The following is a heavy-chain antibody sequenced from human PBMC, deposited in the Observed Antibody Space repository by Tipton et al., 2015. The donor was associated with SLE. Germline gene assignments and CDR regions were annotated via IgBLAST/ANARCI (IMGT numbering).Heavy chain of an antibody. CDR3: ARAGSQQALRSCNY. D-gene: IGHD3-10*01. Sequence: QVQLVQSGAEVKKPGASVKVSCTASGYSFTNFHIHWVRQAPGQGLEWVGWINPNGGGTNYAQKFQGRVTMTRDTSITTAYMELSSLTSDDTAVYYCARAGSQQALRSCNYWGQGTLVTVSS. J-gene: IGHJ4*02. CDR2: INPNGGGT. CDR1: GYSFTNFH. V-gene: IGHV1-2*02.